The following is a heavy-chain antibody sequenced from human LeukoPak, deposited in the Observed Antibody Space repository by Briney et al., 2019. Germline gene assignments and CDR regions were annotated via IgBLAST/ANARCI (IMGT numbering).Heavy chain of an antibody. CDR2: INPNSGGT. J-gene: IGHJ4*02. CDR1: GYTFTGYY. V-gene: IGHV1-2*06. D-gene: IGHD3-10*01. Sequence: ASVKVSCKASGYTFTGYYMHWVRQAPGQGLEWMGRINPNSGGTNYAQKFQGRVTMTRDTSISTAYMELSRLRSDGTAVYYCAREVTMVRGVINTPNYWGQGTLVTVSS. CDR3: AREVTMVRGVINTPNY.